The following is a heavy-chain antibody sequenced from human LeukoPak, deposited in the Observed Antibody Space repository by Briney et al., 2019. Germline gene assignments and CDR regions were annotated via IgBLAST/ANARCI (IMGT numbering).Heavy chain of an antibody. V-gene: IGHV3-7*01. Sequence: PGGSLRLSCAASGFTFSSYGLSWVRQAPGKGLEWVANIKQDGSEKYYVDSVKGRFTISRDNAKNSLYLQMNSLRAEDTAVYYCAREITVTTGWFDPWGQGTLVTVSS. J-gene: IGHJ5*02. CDR3: AREITVTTGWFDP. CDR2: IKQDGSEK. D-gene: IGHD4-17*01. CDR1: GFTFSSYG.